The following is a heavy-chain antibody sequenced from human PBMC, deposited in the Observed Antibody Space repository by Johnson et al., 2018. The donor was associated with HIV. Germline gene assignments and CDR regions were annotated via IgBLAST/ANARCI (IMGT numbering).Heavy chain of an antibody. J-gene: IGHJ3*02. D-gene: IGHD5-24*01. CDR1: GITVSSSY. Sequence: VQLVESGGGLVQPGGSLRLSCAASGITVSSSYMSWVRQAPGKGLEWVSVIYSGGNTYYADSVRGRFTLSRDNSKNTVYLQMNSLRAEDTAVYYCAKERRQSRAFDIWGQGTMVTVSS. CDR2: IYSGGNT. CDR3: AKERRQSRAFDI. V-gene: IGHV3-66*02.